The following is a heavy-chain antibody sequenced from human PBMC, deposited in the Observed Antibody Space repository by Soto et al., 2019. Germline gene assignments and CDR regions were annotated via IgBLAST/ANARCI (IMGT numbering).Heavy chain of an antibody. CDR1: GFTFSSYG. Sequence: QVQLVESGGGVVQHGRSLRLSCAASGFTFSSYGMHWVRQAPGKGLEWVAVISYDGSNKYYADSVKGRFTISRDNSKNTLYLQMNSLRAEDTAVYYCAKDFRGGSSSDYWGQGTLVTVSS. D-gene: IGHD6-6*01. CDR3: AKDFRGGSSSDY. CDR2: ISYDGSNK. V-gene: IGHV3-30*18. J-gene: IGHJ4*02.